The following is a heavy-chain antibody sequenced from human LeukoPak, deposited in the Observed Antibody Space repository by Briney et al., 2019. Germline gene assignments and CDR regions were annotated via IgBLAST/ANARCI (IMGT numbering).Heavy chain of an antibody. J-gene: IGHJ4*02. CDR3: ARAGHNGYEIDY. V-gene: IGHV4-59*01. Sequence: SETLFLTCTVSGGSIHTYYWSWIRQSPGKGLEWIGYIDYSGSTNYNPSLRSRVTMSIDTSKKQFSLKLTSVTAADTAVYYCARAGHNGYEIDYWGQGTLLTVSS. D-gene: IGHD5-12*01. CDR1: GGSIHTYY. CDR2: IDYSGST.